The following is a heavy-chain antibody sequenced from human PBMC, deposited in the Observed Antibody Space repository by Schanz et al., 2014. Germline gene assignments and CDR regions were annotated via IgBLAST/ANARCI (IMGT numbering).Heavy chain of an antibody. CDR1: GFTFISSA. CDR2: INSGGDST. Sequence: EVQPVESGGGLVQPGGSLRLSCAASGFTFISSAMSWVRQAPGKGLEWVSAINSGGDSTYYADSVKGRLTISRDNSKNTLYLQMNSLRADDTAVYYCAKCIGWYGRCAFDIWGQGTMVTVSS. J-gene: IGHJ3*02. D-gene: IGHD6-19*01. V-gene: IGHV3-23*04. CDR3: AKCIGWYGRCAFDI.